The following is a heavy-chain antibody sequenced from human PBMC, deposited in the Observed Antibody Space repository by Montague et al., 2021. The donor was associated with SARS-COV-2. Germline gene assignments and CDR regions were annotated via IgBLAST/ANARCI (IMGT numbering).Heavy chain of an antibody. V-gene: IGHV4-31*08. CDR1: GGSISSGAYY. CDR2: IYYSGST. CDR3: VTPGKPAAAGQFDY. Sequence: TLSLTCTVSGGSISSGAYYWSWIRQHPGKGLEWIGYIYYSGSTYYNPSLKSRVTISLDTSNNQFSLKVTSVNVADTAVYYCVTPGKPAAAGQFDYWGQGILVTVSS. D-gene: IGHD6-25*01. J-gene: IGHJ4*02.